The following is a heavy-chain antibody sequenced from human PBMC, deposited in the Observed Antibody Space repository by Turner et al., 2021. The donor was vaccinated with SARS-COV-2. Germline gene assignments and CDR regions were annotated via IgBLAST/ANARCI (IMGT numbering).Heavy chain of an antibody. CDR2: IYDSGIT. CDR3: ARHIGINGIYKYFQH. V-gene: IGHV4-59*08. CDR1: GGSISSGY. D-gene: IGHD2-8*01. J-gene: IGHJ1*01. Sequence: QVQLQESGPGLVKPSETLSLTCTLSGGSISSGYWSWIRQPPGKGLEWIGYIYDSGITNYKPSIKSRVIISEDTSKNQFSRKLSSVTAADTAVYYCARHIGINGIYKYFQHWGQGTLVTVS.